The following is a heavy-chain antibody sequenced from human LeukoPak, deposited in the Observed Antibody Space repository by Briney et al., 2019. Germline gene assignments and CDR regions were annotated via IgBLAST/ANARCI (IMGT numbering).Heavy chain of an antibody. V-gene: IGHV4-59*01. CDR1: GGSISTYY. CDR3: ARDGGYCSSTSCQNWFDP. D-gene: IGHD2-2*01. CDR2: IYHSGST. J-gene: IGHJ5*02. Sequence: SETLSLTCTVSGGSISTYYWSWIRQPPGKGLEWLGSIYHSGSTYYNPSLKSRVTISVDTSKNQFSLKLSSVTAADTAVYYCARDGGYCSSTSCQNWFDPWGQGTLVTVSS.